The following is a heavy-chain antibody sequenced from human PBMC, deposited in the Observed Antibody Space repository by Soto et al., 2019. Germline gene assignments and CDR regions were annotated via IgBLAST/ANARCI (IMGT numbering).Heavy chain of an antibody. J-gene: IGHJ5*02. CDR1: GYTFTSYY. CDR3: ARSEQFYGSGSYYANWFDP. D-gene: IGHD3-10*01. CDR2: INPIGGST. V-gene: IGHV1-46*01. Sequence: ASVKVSCKASGYTFTSYYLHWVRQAPGQGLEWLGIINPIGGSTTYAQKFQDRVTMTRDTSTTTVYMELSSLRSEDTAVYYCARSEQFYGSGSYYANWFDPWGHGTLVTVSS.